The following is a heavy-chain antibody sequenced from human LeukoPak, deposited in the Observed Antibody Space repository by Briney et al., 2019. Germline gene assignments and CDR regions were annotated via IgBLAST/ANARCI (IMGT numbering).Heavy chain of an antibody. CDR1: GGSISSYY. CDR3: ARGTAMVSSVDY. V-gene: IGHV4-59*01. J-gene: IGHJ4*02. Sequence: SETLSLTCTVSGGSISSYYWSWIRQPPAKGLEWIGYIHYSGSTHYNPSLKSRVTISVDTSKNQVSLKLRSVTAADTAVYYCARGTAMVSSVDYWGQGTLVTVSS. CDR2: IHYSGST. D-gene: IGHD5-18*01.